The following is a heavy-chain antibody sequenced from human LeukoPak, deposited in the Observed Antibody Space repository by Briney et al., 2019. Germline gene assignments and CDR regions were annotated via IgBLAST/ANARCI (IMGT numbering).Heavy chain of an antibody. J-gene: IGHJ4*02. CDR3: TTDDYYYSSGYYSDY. CDR2: ITSKTDGGTT. V-gene: IGHV3-15*01. D-gene: IGHD3-22*01. Sequence: GGSLRLSCAASGFTFSNAWMSWVRQAPGKGLEWVGGITSKTDGGTTDYAAPVKGRFTISRDDSKNTLYLQMNSLKTEDTAVYYCTTDDYYYSSGYYSDYWGQGTLVTVSS. CDR1: GFTFSNAW.